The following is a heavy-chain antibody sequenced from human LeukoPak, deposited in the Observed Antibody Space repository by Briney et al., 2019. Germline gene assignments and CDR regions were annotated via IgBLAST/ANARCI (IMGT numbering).Heavy chain of an antibody. V-gene: IGHV3-53*01. D-gene: IGHD3-22*01. CDR2: LYSDGTT. J-gene: IGHJ4*02. CDR3: ARAAYDSNGFTANHDY. CDR1: GFTVSSNY. Sequence: GGSLRLSCAASGFTVSSNYMSWVRQAPGKGLEWVSVLYSDGTTYYADSVKGRFTISRDNSKNTLYLQMNNLRAEDTAVYYRARAAYDSNGFTANHDYWGQGTLVTVSS.